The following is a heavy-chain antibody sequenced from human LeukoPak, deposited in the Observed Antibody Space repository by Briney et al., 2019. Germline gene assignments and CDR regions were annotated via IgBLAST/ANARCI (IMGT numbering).Heavy chain of an antibody. Sequence: GGSLRLSCAASGFTFSSYSMNWVRQAPGKGLEWVSYISSSSSTIYYADSVKGRFTISRDNAQNSLYLQMNSLRAEDTAVYYCASLSNRYCSGGSCYSGYYYYYGMDVWGQGTTVTVSS. D-gene: IGHD2-15*01. CDR3: ASLSNRYCSGGSCYSGYYYYYGMDV. J-gene: IGHJ6*02. CDR1: GFTFSSYS. V-gene: IGHV3-48*01. CDR2: ISSSSSTI.